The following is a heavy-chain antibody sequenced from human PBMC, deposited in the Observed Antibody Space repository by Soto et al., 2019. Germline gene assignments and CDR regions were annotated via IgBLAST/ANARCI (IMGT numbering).Heavy chain of an antibody. V-gene: IGHV1-3*01. CDR2: INGGNDKT. D-gene: IGHD3-22*01. CDR1: GYNFTTYA. CDR3: ARAGYFDSDGFPRHYDY. J-gene: IGHJ4*01. Sequence: ASVKVSCKASGYNFTTYAIYWVRQAPRQRLEWLGRINGGNDKTGYSQRFQGRLTITKKTSATTAFMELSNLRSEDTAVYYCARAGYFDSDGFPRHYDYWVHGTLVTVSS.